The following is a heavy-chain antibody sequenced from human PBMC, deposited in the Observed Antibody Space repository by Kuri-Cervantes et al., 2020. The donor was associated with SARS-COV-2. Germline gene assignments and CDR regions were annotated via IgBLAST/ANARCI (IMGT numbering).Heavy chain of an antibody. V-gene: IGHV4-59*08. CDR3: ARTSGYYSDYFDY. CDR2: IYYSGST. Sequence: SETLSLTCTVSGGSISSYYWSWIRQPPGKGLEWIGYIYYSGSTNYNPSLKSRVTISVDTSKNQFSLKLSSVTAADTAVYYCARTSGYYSDYFDYWGQGTLVTVSS. D-gene: IGHD3-22*01. J-gene: IGHJ4*02. CDR1: GGSISSYY.